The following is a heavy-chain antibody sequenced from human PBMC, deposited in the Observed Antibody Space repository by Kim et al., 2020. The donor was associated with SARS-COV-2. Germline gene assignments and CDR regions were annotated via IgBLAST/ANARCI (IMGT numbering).Heavy chain of an antibody. D-gene: IGHD3-10*01. CDR2: IYYSGST. CDR1: GGSISSSSYY. V-gene: IGHV4-39*07. CDR3: ARDFYGSGSYYNEYYFDY. J-gene: IGHJ4*02. Sequence: SETLSLTCTVSGGSISSSSYYWGWLRQPPGQGLEWIGSIYYSGSTYYNPSLKSRVTISVDTSKNQFSLKLSSVTAADTAVYYCARDFYGSGSYYNEYYFDYWGQGTLVTVSS.